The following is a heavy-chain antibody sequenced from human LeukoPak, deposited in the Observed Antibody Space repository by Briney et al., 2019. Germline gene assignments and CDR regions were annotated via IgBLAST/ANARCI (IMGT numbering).Heavy chain of an antibody. CDR3: ARDPGYYYGSGSYYTLDY. CDR1: GFTFSSYG. J-gene: IGHJ4*02. CDR2: ISGSGGST. Sequence: PGGSLRLSCAASGFTFSSYGMSWARQAPGKGLEWVSAISGSGGSTYYADSVKGRFTISRDNAKNSLYLQMNSLRAEDTAVYYCARDPGYYYGSGSYYTLDYWGQGTLVTVSS. D-gene: IGHD3-10*01. V-gene: IGHV3-23*01.